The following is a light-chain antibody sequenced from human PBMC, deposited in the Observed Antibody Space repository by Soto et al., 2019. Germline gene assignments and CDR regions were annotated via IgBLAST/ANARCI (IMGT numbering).Light chain of an antibody. CDR2: EVS. Sequence: QSVLTRPPSASGSPGQSVTISCTGTSSDVGGYNYVSWYQQNPGKAPQLIIYEVSKRPSGVPDRFSGSKSGNTASLTVSGLQAEDEADYYCSSYAATNNYVFGSGTKVTVL. CDR3: SSYAATNNYV. J-gene: IGLJ1*01. CDR1: SSDVGGYNY. V-gene: IGLV2-8*01.